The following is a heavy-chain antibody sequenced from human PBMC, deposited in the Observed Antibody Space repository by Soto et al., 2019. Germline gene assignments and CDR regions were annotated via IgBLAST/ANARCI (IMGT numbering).Heavy chain of an antibody. CDR1: GFDLNRYW. D-gene: IGHD3-16*02. J-gene: IGHJ6*02. CDR3: VRALSSGVYYDDGWETYLPRSYGLDV. CDR2: IKQDGSEQ. Sequence: EVQLVESGGGLVQPGGSLRLSCAASGFDLNRYWMRWVRQAPGKALEWVANIKQDGSEQYYVDSVRGRFTISRDNLKNSLYQQMNGLRPEDTAVYYCVRALSSGVYYDDGWETYLPRSYGLDVWGQGTTVTVSS. V-gene: IGHV3-7*04.